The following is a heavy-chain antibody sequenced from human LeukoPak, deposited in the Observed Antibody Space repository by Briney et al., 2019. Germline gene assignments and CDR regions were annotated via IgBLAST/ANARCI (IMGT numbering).Heavy chain of an antibody. CDR1: GYTFTSYG. V-gene: IGHV1-18*01. Sequence: GASVKVSCKASGYTFTSYGISWVRKAPGQGLEWMGWISAYNGNTNYAQKLQGRVTMTTDTSTSTAYMELRSLRSDDTAVYYCARDDRFYSSAQPWWFDPWGQGTLVTVSS. J-gene: IGHJ5*02. D-gene: IGHD6-25*01. CDR3: ARDDRFYSSAQPWWFDP. CDR2: ISAYNGNT.